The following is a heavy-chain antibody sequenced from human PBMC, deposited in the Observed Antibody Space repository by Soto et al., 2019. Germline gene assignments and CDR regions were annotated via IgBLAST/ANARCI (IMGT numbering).Heavy chain of an antibody. CDR1: GGSISSYY. D-gene: IGHD6-13*01. CDR2: IYYSGST. V-gene: IGHV4-59*08. CDR3: ARQSSLAAVVD. J-gene: IGHJ4*02. Sequence: PSETLSLTCTVSGGSISSYYWSWIRQPPGKGLEWTGYIYYSGSTNYNPSLKSRVTISVDTSKNQFSLKLSSVTAADTAVYYCARQSSLAAVVDWGQGTLVTVSS.